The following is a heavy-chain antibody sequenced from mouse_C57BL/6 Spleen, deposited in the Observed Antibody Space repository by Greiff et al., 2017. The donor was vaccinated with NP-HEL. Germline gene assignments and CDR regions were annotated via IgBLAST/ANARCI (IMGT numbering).Heavy chain of an antibody. V-gene: IGHV5-6*01. Sequence: EVQGVESGGDLVKPGGSLKLSCAASGFTFSSYGMSWVRQTPDKRLEWVATISSGGSYTYYPDSVKGRFTISRDNAKNTLYLQMSSLKSEDTAMYYCARHVAGSAMDYWGQGTSVTVSS. CDR3: ARHVAGSAMDY. CDR2: ISSGGSYT. D-gene: IGHD4-1*01. J-gene: IGHJ4*01. CDR1: GFTFSSYG.